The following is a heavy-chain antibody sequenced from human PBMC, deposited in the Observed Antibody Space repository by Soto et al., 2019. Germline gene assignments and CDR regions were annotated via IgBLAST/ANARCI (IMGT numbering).Heavy chain of an antibody. Sequence: GGSLRLSCAASGFTFSSYGMHWVRQAPGKGLEWVAVIWYDGSNKYYADSVKGRFTISRDNSKNTLYLQMNSLRAEDTAVYYCARDRGRITIFGVVIGPYYYGMDVWGQGTTVTVSS. CDR3: ARDRGRITIFGVVIGPYYYGMDV. CDR1: GFTFSSYG. D-gene: IGHD3-3*01. CDR2: IWYDGSNK. J-gene: IGHJ6*02. V-gene: IGHV3-33*01.